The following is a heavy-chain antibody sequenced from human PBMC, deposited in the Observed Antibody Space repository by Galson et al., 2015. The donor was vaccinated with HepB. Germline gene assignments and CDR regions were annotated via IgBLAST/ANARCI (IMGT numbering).Heavy chain of an antibody. Sequence: SLRLSCAASGFTFNAAWMNWVRQVPGKGLEWVGRIKAKTEGGTADHAAPVKGRFTISRDDSKNTLYLQMSSLKTEDTAVYYCTTGYCTSICCHTAGFDYWGQGTLVTVSS. J-gene: IGHJ4*02. CDR3: TTGYCTSICCHTAGFDY. CDR2: IKAKTEGGTA. V-gene: IGHV3-15*01. D-gene: IGHD2-2*02. CDR1: GFTFNAAW.